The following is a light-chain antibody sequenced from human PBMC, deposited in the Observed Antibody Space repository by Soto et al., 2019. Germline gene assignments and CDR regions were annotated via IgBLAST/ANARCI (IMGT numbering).Light chain of an antibody. J-gene: IGKJ5*01. Sequence: DIRMPQSPASLSVSVGDRVTITCQASHDITNYLDWYQQKPGKAPKLLIYDVSNLETGVPSRFSGSGSGTDFTFTISSLQPEDIATYFCQQYDDLPITFGQGTRLEIK. CDR1: HDITNY. V-gene: IGKV1-33*01. CDR3: QQYDDLPIT. CDR2: DVS.